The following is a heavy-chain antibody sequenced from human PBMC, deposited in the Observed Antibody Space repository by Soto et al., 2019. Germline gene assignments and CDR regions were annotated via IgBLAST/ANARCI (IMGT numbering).Heavy chain of an antibody. CDR3: ARVVGYGFDI. Sequence: QVQLVESGGGAVQPGRSLRLSCAASGFTFSSYGMHWVRQAPGKGLEWVAVIWYDGSNKYYADSVKGRFTISRDKYKNTLYLQMSSLRAEDTAVYYCARVVGYGFDIWGQGTMVTVSS. CDR1: GFTFSSYG. D-gene: IGHD6-25*01. V-gene: IGHV3-33*01. J-gene: IGHJ3*02. CDR2: IWYDGSNK.